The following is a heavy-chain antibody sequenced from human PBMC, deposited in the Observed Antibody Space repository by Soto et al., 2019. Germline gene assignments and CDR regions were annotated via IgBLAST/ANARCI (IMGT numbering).Heavy chain of an antibody. CDR3: AKTPYEFWSGVRFDN. CDR2: ISGSGRSS. CDR1: GFTFTNA. D-gene: IGHD3-3*01. J-gene: IGHJ4*02. Sequence: LLESGGGSVQPGGSLRLSCAASGFTFTNAMSWVRQAPGKGLEWVSAISGSGRSSYYAPSVKGRFTISRDDSKNTLYLQMNSLGAEDTAVYYCAKTPYEFWSGVRFDNWGQGTLVTVSS. V-gene: IGHV3-23*01.